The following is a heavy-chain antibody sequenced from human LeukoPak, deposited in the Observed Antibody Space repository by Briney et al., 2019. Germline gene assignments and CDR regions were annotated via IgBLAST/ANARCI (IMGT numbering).Heavy chain of an antibody. CDR2: ISSSSSTI. V-gene: IGHV3-48*01. Sequence: AGSLRLSCAASGFTFSSYSMNWVRQAPGKGLEWVSYISSSSSTIYYADSVKGRFTISRDNAKNSLYLQMNSLRAEDTAVYYCARVLHKRNYDSSTYYGYWGQGTLVTVSS. CDR3: ARVLHKRNYDSSTYYGY. J-gene: IGHJ4*02. D-gene: IGHD3-22*01. CDR1: GFTFSSYS.